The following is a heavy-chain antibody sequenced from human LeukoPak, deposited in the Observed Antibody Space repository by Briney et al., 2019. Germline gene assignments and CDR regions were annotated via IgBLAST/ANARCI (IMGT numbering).Heavy chain of an antibody. V-gene: IGHV4-4*07. Sequence: PSETLSLTCTVSGGSISSYYWSWIRQPAGKGLEWIGRIHTSVSTNYNPSLKSRVTMSVDTSKNQFSLKLSSVTAADTAVYYCARDRYYYDSSGYPFDYWGQGTLVTVSS. CDR2: IHTSVST. J-gene: IGHJ4*02. D-gene: IGHD3-22*01. CDR1: GGSISSYY. CDR3: ARDRYYYDSSGYPFDY.